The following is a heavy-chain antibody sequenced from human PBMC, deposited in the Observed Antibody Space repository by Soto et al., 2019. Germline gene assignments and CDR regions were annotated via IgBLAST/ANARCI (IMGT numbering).Heavy chain of an antibody. J-gene: IGHJ6*02. CDR3: ARLGFVELLSPHNYYGMDA. Sequence: PGESLKISCKGSGYSFTSYWIGWVRQMPGKGLEWMGIIYPGDSDTRYSPSFQGQVTISADKSISTAYLQWSSLKASDTAMYYCARLGFVELLSPHNYYGMDALGHGTTVSV. V-gene: IGHV5-51*01. CDR2: IYPGDSDT. CDR1: GYSFTSYW. D-gene: IGHD3-10*01.